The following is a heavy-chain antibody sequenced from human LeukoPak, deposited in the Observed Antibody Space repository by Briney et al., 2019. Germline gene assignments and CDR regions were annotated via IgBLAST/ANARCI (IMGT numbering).Heavy chain of an antibody. CDR2: ISSSTSYI. J-gene: IGHJ4*02. CDR3: ARAEGYGAIDY. D-gene: IGHD5-12*01. CDR1: GFTFSSRG. V-gene: IGHV3-21*01. Sequence: PGGSLRLSCAASGFTFSSRGMHWVRQAPGKGLEWVSSISSSTSYIYYADSVKGRFTISRDNAKNSLFLQMNSLRAEDTALYYCARAEGYGAIDYWGQGTLVTVSS.